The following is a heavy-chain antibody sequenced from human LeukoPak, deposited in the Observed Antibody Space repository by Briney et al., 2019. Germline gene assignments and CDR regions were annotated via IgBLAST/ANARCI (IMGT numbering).Heavy chain of an antibody. CDR2: INHSGGT. Sequence: SETLSLTCAVSGGSFSGYYWSWIRQPPGKGLEWIGEINHSGGTNYNPSLKSRVTISVDTSKNQFSLKLRSVTAADTAVYYCARVGGEIVVVPDAKRPAPYFDYWGQGTLVTVSS. V-gene: IGHV4-34*01. D-gene: IGHD2-2*01. CDR3: ARVGGEIVVVPDAKRPAPYFDY. J-gene: IGHJ4*02. CDR1: GGSFSGYY.